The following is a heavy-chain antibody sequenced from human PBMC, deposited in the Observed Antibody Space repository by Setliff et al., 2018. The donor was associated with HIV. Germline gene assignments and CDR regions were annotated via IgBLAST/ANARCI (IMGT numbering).Heavy chain of an antibody. CDR2: ISSSGST. CDR1: GGSVNPFY. CDR3: ASGNNLQRFDY. J-gene: IGHJ4*02. Sequence: PSETLSLTCSVSGGSVNPFYWVWIRQPPGKGLEWIGGISSSGSTYYNPSLKSRVTISVDTSKNQFSLKLTSVTAADTAVYYCASGNNLQRFDYWGQGTLVTVSS. V-gene: IGHV4-39*07. D-gene: IGHD1-1*01.